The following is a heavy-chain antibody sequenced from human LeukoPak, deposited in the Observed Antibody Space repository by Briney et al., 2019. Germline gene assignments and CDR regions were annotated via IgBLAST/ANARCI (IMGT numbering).Heavy chain of an antibody. CDR2: IYYSGST. CDR3: ARHGGVVRGEGSDAFDI. CDR1: GGSISSYY. J-gene: IGHJ3*02. V-gene: IGHV4-59*08. D-gene: IGHD3-10*01. Sequence: TASETLSLTCTVSGGSISSYYWSWIRQPPGKGLEWIGYIYYSGSTNYNPSLKSRVTISIDTSKNQFSLKLSSVTAADTAVYYCARHGGVVRGEGSDAFDIWGQGTMVTVSS.